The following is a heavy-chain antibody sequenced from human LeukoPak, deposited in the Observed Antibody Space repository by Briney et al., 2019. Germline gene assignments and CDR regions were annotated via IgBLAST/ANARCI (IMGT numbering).Heavy chain of an antibody. V-gene: IGHV3-53*01. Sequence: GGSLRLSCAASGFTVSSNYMSWVRQAPGKGLEWVSVLYSGGTTYYADSVKGQFTISRDNSKNTLYLQMNSLRAEDTAVYYCAREIPATGTYYFGYWGQGTLVTVSS. CDR2: LYSGGTT. J-gene: IGHJ4*02. CDR1: GFTVSSNY. CDR3: AREIPATGTYYFGY. D-gene: IGHD6-13*01.